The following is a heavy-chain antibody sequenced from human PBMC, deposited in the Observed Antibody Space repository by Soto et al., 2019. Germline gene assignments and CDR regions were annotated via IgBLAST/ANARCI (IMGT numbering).Heavy chain of an antibody. J-gene: IGHJ5*02. CDR2: IRGDGGYT. CDR1: GFTFSSYW. D-gene: IGHD4-17*01. CDR3: GRDHYGFNSIVS. V-gene: IGHV3-74*01. Sequence: PEGSLSLSCAASGFTFSSYWMHWVRQAPGKGLVHVSRIRGDGGYTDHAESVKGRFTISRDNAKNTPYLQMNSLRAEDTAVYYWGRDHYGFNSIVSWCQGAMVTV.